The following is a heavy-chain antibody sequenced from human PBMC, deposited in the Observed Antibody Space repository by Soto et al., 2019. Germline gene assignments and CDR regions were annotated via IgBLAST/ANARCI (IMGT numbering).Heavy chain of an antibody. CDR2: ISSSGTTI. CDR3: ARVSSLTGPTWFYYYMDV. CDR1: GFTFSDYY. Sequence: GGSLRLSCAGSGFTFSDYYMSWIRQAPGKGLEWVSYISSSGTTINYADSVKGRFTISRDNAKNSLYLQMNSLRAEDTAVYYCARVSSLTGPTWFYYYMDVWGKGTTVTVSS. V-gene: IGHV3-11*01. D-gene: IGHD3-22*01. J-gene: IGHJ6*03.